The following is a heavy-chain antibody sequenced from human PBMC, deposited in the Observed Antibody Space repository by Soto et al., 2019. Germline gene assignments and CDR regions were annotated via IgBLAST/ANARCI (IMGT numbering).Heavy chain of an antibody. J-gene: IGHJ5*02. CDR1: GFTFGDYA. Sequence: GGSLRLSCTASGFTFGDYAMSWFRQAPGKGLEWVGFIRSKAYGGTTEYAAAVKGRFPISRDDSKSIAYLQMNSLKTEDTAVYYCTRDPKPRRAGVILGAPFDPWGQGTLVTVSS. CDR2: IRSKAYGGTT. D-gene: IGHD3-16*02. CDR3: TRDPKPRRAGVILGAPFDP. V-gene: IGHV3-49*03.